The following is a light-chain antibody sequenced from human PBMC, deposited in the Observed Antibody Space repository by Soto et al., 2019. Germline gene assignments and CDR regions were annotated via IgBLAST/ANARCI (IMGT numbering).Light chain of an antibody. CDR3: STNISRTSLRV. CDR1: SSDVGSYKY. J-gene: IGLJ3*02. V-gene: IGLV2-14*01. CDR2: EVN. Sequence: QSALTQPASVSGSPGQSIAISCTGTSSDVGSYKYVSWYRQYPGKAPKLLIYEVNNRPSGVSNRFSGSKSGNTASLTISGLQVEEEGDYYCSTNISRTSLRVFGGGTKLTVL.